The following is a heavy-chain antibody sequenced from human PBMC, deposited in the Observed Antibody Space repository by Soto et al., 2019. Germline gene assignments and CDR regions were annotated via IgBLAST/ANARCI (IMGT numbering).Heavy chain of an antibody. V-gene: IGHV4-4*07. CDR3: ARSRIVGASGGYFDY. CDR2: IYTSGST. J-gene: IGHJ4*02. Sequence: QVQLQESGPGLVKPSETLSLTCTVSGGSISSYYWSWIRQPAGKGLEWIGRIYTSGSTNYNPSLTSRVTMSVDTSKNQFSLKLKSVTAADTAVYYCARSRIVGASGGYFDYWGQGTLVTVSS. CDR1: GGSISSYY. D-gene: IGHD1-26*01.